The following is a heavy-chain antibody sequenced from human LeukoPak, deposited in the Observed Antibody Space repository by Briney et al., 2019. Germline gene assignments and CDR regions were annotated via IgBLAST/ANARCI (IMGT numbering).Heavy chain of an antibody. D-gene: IGHD1-26*01. J-gene: IGHJ5*02. V-gene: IGHV4-59*12. CDR1: GGSISSYY. CDR2: IYYSGST. Sequence: SETLSLTCTVSGGSISSYYWSWIRQPPGKGLEWIGYIYYSGSTNYNPSLKSRVTISVDTSKNQFSLKLSSVTAVDTAVYYCARCGSYGGWFDPWGQGTLVTVSS. CDR3: ARCGSYGGWFDP.